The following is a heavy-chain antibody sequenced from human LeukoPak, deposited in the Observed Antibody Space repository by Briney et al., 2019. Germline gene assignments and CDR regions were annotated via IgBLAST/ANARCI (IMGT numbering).Heavy chain of an antibody. CDR2: INPNSGGT. V-gene: IGHV1-2*02. J-gene: IGHJ4*02. Sequence: ASVKVSCKASGYIFTAYYMHWVRQAPGQGLEWMGWINPNSGGTNYAQKFQGRVTMTRDTSIGTAYMELSRLRSDDTAVYYCARGQLWLQSSYWGQGTLVTVSS. CDR1: GYIFTAYY. D-gene: IGHD5-18*01. CDR3: ARGQLWLQSSY.